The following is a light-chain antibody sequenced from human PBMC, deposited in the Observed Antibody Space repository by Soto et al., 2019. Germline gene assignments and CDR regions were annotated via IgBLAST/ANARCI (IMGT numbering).Light chain of an antibody. Sequence: QSALTQPASVSGSPGQSITISCTGTTSDIGDNKYVSWYQQHPGKAPKLIIYEGNKRPSGLSNRFSGSKSGNTASLTISGLQAEDEADYYCCSYAGSRTWVFGGGTKLTVL. CDR3: CSYAGSRTWV. CDR1: TSDIGDNKY. CDR2: EGN. J-gene: IGLJ2*01. V-gene: IGLV2-23*01.